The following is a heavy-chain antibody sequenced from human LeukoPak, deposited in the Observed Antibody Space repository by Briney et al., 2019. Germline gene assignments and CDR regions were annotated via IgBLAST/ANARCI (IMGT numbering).Heavy chain of an antibody. CDR3: IAARRGY. V-gene: IGHV3-30-3*01. J-gene: IGHJ4*02. CDR1: GFTFSSYA. CDR2: ISYDGSNK. D-gene: IGHD6-6*01. Sequence: GGSLRLSCAASGFTFSSYAMHWVRQAPGKGLEWVAVISYDGSNKYYADSVKGRFTISRDNSKNTLYLQMNSLRAEDTAVYYCIAARRGYWGQGTLVTVS.